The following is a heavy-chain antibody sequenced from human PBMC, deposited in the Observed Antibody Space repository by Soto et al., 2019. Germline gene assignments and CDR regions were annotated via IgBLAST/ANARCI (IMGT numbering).Heavy chain of an antibody. D-gene: IGHD1-26*01. V-gene: IGHV1-69*13. CDR2: IIPIFGTA. CDR3: ARAWGRVVGATYYYGMDV. J-gene: IGHJ6*02. Sequence: SVKVSCKASGGTFSSYAISWVRQAPGQGLEWMGGIIPIFGTANYAQKFQGRVTITADESTSTAYMELSSLRSEDTAVYYRARAWGRVVGATYYYGMDVWGQGTTVTVSS. CDR1: GGTFSSYA.